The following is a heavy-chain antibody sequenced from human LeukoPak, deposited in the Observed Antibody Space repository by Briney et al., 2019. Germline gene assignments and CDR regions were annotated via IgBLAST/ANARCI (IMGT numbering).Heavy chain of an antibody. CDR2: ISAYNGNT. J-gene: IGHJ6*03. CDR1: GYTFTSYG. V-gene: IGHV1-18*01. Sequence: GASVKVSCKASGYTFTSYGISWVRQAPGQGLEWMGWISAYNGNTNYAQKLQGRVTMTTDTSTSTAYMELSSLRSEDTAVYYCARVPPLPSSIVLMPYYYYYYMDVWGKGTTVTVSS. CDR3: ARVPPLPSSIVLMPYYYYYYMDV. D-gene: IGHD2-8*01.